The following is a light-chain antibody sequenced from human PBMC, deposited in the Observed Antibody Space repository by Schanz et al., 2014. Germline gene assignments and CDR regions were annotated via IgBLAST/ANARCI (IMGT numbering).Light chain of an antibody. CDR1: SSDVGSYNY. CDR2: EGS. V-gene: IGLV2-14*01. J-gene: IGLJ3*02. Sequence: QSALTQPASVSGSPGQSITISCTGTSSDVGSYNYVSWYQQHPGKAPKLMIYEGSKRPSGVPDRFSGSKSGTSASLAITGLQAADEADYYCQSYDNSLSGFWVFGGGTKLTVL. CDR3: QSYDNSLSGFWV.